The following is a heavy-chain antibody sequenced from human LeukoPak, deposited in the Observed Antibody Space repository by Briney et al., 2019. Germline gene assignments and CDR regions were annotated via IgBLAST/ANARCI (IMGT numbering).Heavy chain of an antibody. Sequence: SGPTLVNPTQTLTLTCTFSGFSLSTTGVGVTWVRQPPGKALEWLALIYWNDDKHYSPSLKTRLTITKDTPKNQVVLTMTNMDPVDTATYYCAHDRAGIGFDPWGQGTLVTVSS. D-gene: IGHD3-22*01. CDR1: GFSLSTTGVG. CDR2: IYWNDDK. V-gene: IGHV2-5*01. CDR3: AHDRAGIGFDP. J-gene: IGHJ5*02.